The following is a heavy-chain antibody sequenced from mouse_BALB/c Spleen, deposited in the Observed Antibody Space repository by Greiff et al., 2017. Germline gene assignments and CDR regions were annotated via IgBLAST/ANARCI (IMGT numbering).Heavy chain of an antibody. CDR2: ISSGGST. CDR1: GFTFSSYA. J-gene: IGHJ4*01. CDR3: ARERDGNYAMDY. Sequence: EVMLVESGGGLVKPGGSLKLSCAASGFTFSSYAMSWVRQTPEKRLEWVASISSGGSTYYPDSVKGRFTISRDNARNILYLQMSSLRSEDTAMYYCARERDGNYAMDYWGQGTSVTVAS. V-gene: IGHV5-6-5*01. D-gene: IGHD2-1*01.